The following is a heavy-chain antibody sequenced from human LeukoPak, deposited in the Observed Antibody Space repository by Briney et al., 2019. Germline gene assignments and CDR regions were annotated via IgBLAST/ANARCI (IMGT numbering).Heavy chain of an antibody. V-gene: IGHV5-51*01. Sequence: GESLKISCQGSGYSFNNYWIGWVRQMPGTGLEWMGIVYPGDSESRFSPSLQGRGTISVDKSITTAYLQLSSLKASDTAMYYCARVLTYYGSGSSLFDYWGQGTLVTVSS. J-gene: IGHJ4*02. D-gene: IGHD3-10*01. CDR1: GYSFNNYW. CDR2: VYPGDSES. CDR3: ARVLTYYGSGSSLFDY.